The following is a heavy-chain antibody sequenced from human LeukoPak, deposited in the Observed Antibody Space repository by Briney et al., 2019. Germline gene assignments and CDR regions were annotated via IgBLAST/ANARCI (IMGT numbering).Heavy chain of an antibody. D-gene: IGHD3-16*01. V-gene: IGHV1-2*02. CDR1: GYTFIDYY. CDR3: ARDGGLDY. J-gene: IGHJ4*02. CDR2: INPNSGDT. Sequence: ASVTVSFTASGYTFIDYYMHWVRQAPGQGLEWMGWINPNSGDTNYAQKFQGRVTMTRDTSVSTAYMELSRLRYDDTAIYYCARDGGLDYWGQGTLVTVSS.